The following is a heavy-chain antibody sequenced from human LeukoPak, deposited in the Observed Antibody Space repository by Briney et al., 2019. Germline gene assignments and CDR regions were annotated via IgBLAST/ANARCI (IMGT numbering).Heavy chain of an antibody. D-gene: IGHD3-22*01. J-gene: IGHJ4*02. CDR3: ARGTYYYDSSGYPPFDY. Sequence: PGGSLRLSCAASGFTFSSYAMSWVRQAPGKGLEWVSAISGSGGSTYYADSVKGRFTISRDNFKNTLYLQMNSLRAEDTAVYYCARGTYYYDSSGYPPFDYWGQGTLVTVSS. CDR1: GFTFSSYA. V-gene: IGHV3-23*01. CDR2: ISGSGGST.